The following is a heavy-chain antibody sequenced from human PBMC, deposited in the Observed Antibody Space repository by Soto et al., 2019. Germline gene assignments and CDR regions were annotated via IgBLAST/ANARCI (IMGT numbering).Heavy chain of an antibody. CDR1: GYTFTIYA. Sequence: GASVKVSCKASGYTFTIYAMHWVRQAPGQRLEWMGWINAGNGSTKYSQKFQGRVTITRDTSASTAYMELSSLRSEDTAVYYCARSSSWYTPYYYYMDVWGKGTTVTVSS. CDR2: INAGNGST. V-gene: IGHV1-3*01. J-gene: IGHJ6*03. CDR3: ARSSSWYTPYYYYMDV. D-gene: IGHD6-13*01.